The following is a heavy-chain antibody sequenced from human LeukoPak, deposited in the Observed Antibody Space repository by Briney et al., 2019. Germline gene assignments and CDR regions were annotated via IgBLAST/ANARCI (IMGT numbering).Heavy chain of an antibody. D-gene: IGHD3-10*01. Sequence: SETLSLTCTVSGGSISSSSYYWGWIRQPPGKGLEWIGYIYYSGSTNYNPSLKSRVTISVDTSKNQFSLKLSSVTAADTAVYYCARDSVREAGYYGSGSYTENWFDPWGQGTLVTVSS. J-gene: IGHJ5*02. CDR2: IYYSGST. CDR1: GGSISSSSYY. V-gene: IGHV4-61*01. CDR3: ARDSVREAGYYGSGSYTENWFDP.